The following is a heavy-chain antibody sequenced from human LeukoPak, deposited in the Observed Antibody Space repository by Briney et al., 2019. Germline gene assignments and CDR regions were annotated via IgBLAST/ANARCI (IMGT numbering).Heavy chain of an antibody. V-gene: IGHV5-51*01. CDR2: IYPDDSDT. CDR1: GYSFSNYW. D-gene: IGHD3-22*01. CDR3: ARRYYYYDSSGYSYYFDY. J-gene: IGHJ4*02. Sequence: GESLKISCRASGYSFSNYWIAWVRQMPGKGLEWMGIIYPDDSDTKYSPSFEGQVTFSSDKSISTVYLQWSSLKASDTAIYYCARRYYYYDSSGYSYYFDYWGQGTLVTVSS.